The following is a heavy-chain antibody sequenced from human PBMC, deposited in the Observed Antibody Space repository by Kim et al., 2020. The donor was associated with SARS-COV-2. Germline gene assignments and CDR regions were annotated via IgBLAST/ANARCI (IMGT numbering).Heavy chain of an antibody. CDR2: YTT. CDR3: ASYYYDSTY. D-gene: IGHD3-22*01. Sequence: YTTEYAASVKGRFTISRDDSKNSLYLQMNSLKTEDTAVYYCASYYYDSTYWGQGTLVTVSS. J-gene: IGHJ4*02. V-gene: IGHV3-72*01.